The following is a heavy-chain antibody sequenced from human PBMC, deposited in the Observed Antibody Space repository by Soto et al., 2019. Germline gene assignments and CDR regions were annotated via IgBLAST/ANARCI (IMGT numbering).Heavy chain of an antibody. CDR1: GFTFSSYA. J-gene: IGHJ4*02. Sequence: EVQLLESGGGLVQPGGSLRLSCAASGFTFSSYAMSWVRQAPGKGLEWVSAISGSGGSTYYADSVKGRFTISRDNSKIPLYLQMNSWGAEDAAVYYCAIQWAVCYWGQGTLVTVSS. CDR3: AIQWAVCY. CDR2: ISGSGGST. V-gene: IGHV3-23*01. D-gene: IGHD1-26*01.